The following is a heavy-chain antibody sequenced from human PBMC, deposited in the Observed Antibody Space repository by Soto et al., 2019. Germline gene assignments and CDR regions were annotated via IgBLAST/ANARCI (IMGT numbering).Heavy chain of an antibody. CDR2: ISLYHGKT. CDR3: ARLNYYGTNQNDFDP. D-gene: IGHD3-10*01. Sequence: GASVKVSCKASGLTTHSLGIAWVRQAPGQGLEWMGWISLYHGKTNYAQKFQDRVTMTRDTSTSTAYMELGSLRADDTAVYYCARLNYYGTNQNDFDPWGQGTMVTVSS. J-gene: IGHJ5*02. V-gene: IGHV1-18*01. CDR1: GLTTHSLG.